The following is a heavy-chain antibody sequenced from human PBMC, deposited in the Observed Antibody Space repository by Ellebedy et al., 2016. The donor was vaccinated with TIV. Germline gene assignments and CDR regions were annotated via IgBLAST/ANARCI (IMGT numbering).Heavy chain of an antibody. V-gene: IGHV4-59*01. Sequence: SETLSLTXTVSGDSISHYYWSWIRQSPGKGLEWIGYIHYSGTTKYNPSLKSRVSISVDTSKNQFSLKLSSVTAADTAVYYCARAATPSTPVDYWGQGTLVTVSS. D-gene: IGHD2-15*01. CDR3: ARAATPSTPVDY. J-gene: IGHJ4*02. CDR2: IHYSGTT. CDR1: GDSISHYY.